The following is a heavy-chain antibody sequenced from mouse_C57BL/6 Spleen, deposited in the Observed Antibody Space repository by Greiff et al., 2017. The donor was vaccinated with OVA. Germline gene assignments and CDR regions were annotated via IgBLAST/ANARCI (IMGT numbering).Heavy chain of an antibody. D-gene: IGHD3-3*01. CDR3: ARGAGNYFDY. CDR2: ISSGSSTI. J-gene: IGHJ2*01. V-gene: IGHV5-17*01. CDR1: GFTFSDYG. Sequence: EVNVVESGGGLVKPGGSLKLSCAASGFTFSDYGMHWVRQAPGQGLEWVAYISSGSSTIYYADTVKGRFTISRDNAKNTLFLQMTSLRSEDTAMYYCARGAGNYFDYWGQGTTLTVSS.